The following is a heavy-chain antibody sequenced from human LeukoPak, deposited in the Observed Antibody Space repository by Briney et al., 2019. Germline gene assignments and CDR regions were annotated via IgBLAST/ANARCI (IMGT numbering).Heavy chain of an antibody. D-gene: IGHD3-10*01. CDR2: IYHSGST. V-gene: IGHV4-38-2*01. Sequence: SETLSLTCAVSGYSISSGYYWGWIRQPPGKVLEWIGSIYHSGSTYYNPSLKSRVTISVDTSKNQFSLKVSSVTAADTAVYYCARTGIGELLLRFPAYWGQGTLVTVSS. CDR3: ARTGIGELLLRFPAY. CDR1: GYSISSGYY. J-gene: IGHJ4*02.